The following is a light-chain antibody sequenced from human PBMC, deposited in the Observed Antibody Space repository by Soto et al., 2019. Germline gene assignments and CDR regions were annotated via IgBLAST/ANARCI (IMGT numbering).Light chain of an antibody. CDR3: SSYTRSGTPV. V-gene: IGLV2-14*03. J-gene: IGLJ3*02. Sequence: QSALTQPASVSESPGQSITISCTGTSSDVGFYSYVSWYQHHPGNAPKLLIYDVANRPSGVSNRFSGSKSDNTAYLSISGLHAEDEADYYCSSYTRSGTPVFGGGTKVTVL. CDR1: SSDVGFYSY. CDR2: DVA.